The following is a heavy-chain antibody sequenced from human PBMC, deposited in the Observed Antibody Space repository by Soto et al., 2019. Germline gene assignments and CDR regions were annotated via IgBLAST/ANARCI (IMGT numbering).Heavy chain of an antibody. D-gene: IGHD7-27*01. CDR3: ARAFIPNWGSGYFDE. CDR2: INHSGST. CDR1: GGSFSGYY. Sequence: SETLSLTCAVYGGSFSGYYWSWIRQPPGKGLEWIGEINHSGSTNYNPSLKSRVTISVDTSKNQFSLKLSSVTAADTAVYYCARAFIPNWGSGYFDEWGQGTLVTVSS. V-gene: IGHV4-34*01. J-gene: IGHJ4*02.